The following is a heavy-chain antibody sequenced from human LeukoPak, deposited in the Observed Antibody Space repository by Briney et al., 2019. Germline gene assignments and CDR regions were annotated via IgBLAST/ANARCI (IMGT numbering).Heavy chain of an antibody. J-gene: IGHJ4*02. V-gene: IGHV3-73*01. CDR2: IRSKANSYAT. Sequence: AGGSLRLSCAASGFTFSGSAMHWVRQASGKGLEWVGRIRSKANSYATAYAASVKGRFTISRDDSKSTAYLQMNSLKTEDTAVYYCTRRGNDSRVDYWGQGTLVSVSS. D-gene: IGHD3-22*01. CDR3: TRRGNDSRVDY. CDR1: GFTFSGSA.